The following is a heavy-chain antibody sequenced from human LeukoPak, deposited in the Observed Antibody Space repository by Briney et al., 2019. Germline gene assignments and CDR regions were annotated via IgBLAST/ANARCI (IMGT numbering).Heavy chain of an antibody. CDR1: GFTFSSYA. CDR2: ISYDGSNK. CDR3: ARGRGGYSYGWLDY. V-gene: IGHV3-30-3*01. J-gene: IGHJ4*02. D-gene: IGHD5-18*01. Sequence: PGGSLRLSCAASGFTFSSYAMHWVRQAPGKGLEWVAVISYDGSNKYYADCVKGRFTISRDNSKNTLYLQMNSLRAEDTAVYYCARGRGGYSYGWLDYWGQGTLVTVSS.